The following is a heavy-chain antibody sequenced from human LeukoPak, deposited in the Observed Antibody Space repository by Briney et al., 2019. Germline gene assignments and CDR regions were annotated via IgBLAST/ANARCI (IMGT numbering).Heavy chain of an antibody. J-gene: IGHJ4*02. CDR1: GYTLTELS. D-gene: IGHD2-2*01. V-gene: IGHV1-24*01. Sequence: AASVNVSCKVSGYTLTELSMHWVRQAPGKGLEWMGGFDPEDGETIYAQKFQSRVTMTEDTSTDTAYMELSSLRSEDTAVYYCATTPLGYCSSTSCYSLDYWGQGTLVTVSS. CDR3: ATTPLGYCSSTSCYSLDY. CDR2: FDPEDGET.